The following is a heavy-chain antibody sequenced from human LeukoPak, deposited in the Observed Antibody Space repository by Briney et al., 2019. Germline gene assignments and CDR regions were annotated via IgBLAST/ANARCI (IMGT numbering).Heavy chain of an antibody. D-gene: IGHD6-6*01. CDR2: IIPIFGTA. V-gene: IGHV1-69*05. CDR3: ASVSTSIAARSRYFDY. CDR1: GGTFSSYA. Sequence: ASVKVSCKASGGTFSSYAISWVRQAPGQGLEWMGRIIPIFGTANYAQKFQGRVTITTDEFTSTAYMELSSLRSEDTAVYYCASVSTSIAARSRYFDYWGQGTLVTVSS. J-gene: IGHJ4*02.